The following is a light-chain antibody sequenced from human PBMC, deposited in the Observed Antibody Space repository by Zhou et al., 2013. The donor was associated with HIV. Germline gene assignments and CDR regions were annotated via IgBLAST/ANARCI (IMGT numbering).Light chain of an antibody. CDR1: QSIDGGH. CDR2: DAS. Sequence: EVVLTQSPGTLSLSPGERATLSCRASQSIDGGHLAWYQQRPGQTPRLLFSDASTRAAGIPDRFSGSGSGTDFTLTISRLESEDFAVYYCQYHATSPLMCGFGQGTRLEIK. V-gene: IGKV3-20*01. J-gene: IGKJ2*04. CDR3: QYHATSPLMCG.